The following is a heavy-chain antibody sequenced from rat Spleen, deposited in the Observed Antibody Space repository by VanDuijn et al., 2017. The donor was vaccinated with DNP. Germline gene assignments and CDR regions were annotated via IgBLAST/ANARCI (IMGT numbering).Heavy chain of an antibody. CDR2: IQSGGST. Sequence: QVLLKESGPGLVQPSQTLSLTCSVSGFSLTSYHVLWVRQPPGKGLEWLGRIQSGGSTDFNSTLKSRLSISMDTSKSQIFLQMTRLQTEDTAMYFCARSGTTVVTLYFDYWGQGVMVTVSS. CDR1: GFSLTSYH. J-gene: IGHJ2*01. V-gene: IGHV2-27*01. D-gene: IGHD4-3*01. CDR3: ARSGTTVVTLYFDY.